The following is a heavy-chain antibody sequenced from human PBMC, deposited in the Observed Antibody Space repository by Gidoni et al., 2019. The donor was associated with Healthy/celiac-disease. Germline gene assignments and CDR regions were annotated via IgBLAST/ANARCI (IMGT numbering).Heavy chain of an antibody. V-gene: IGHV4-59*01. CDR3: ARAALVGEPDY. Sequence: QVQLQESGPGLVKPSETLSLTCTVSGGSISSYYWSWIRQPPGKGLEWIGYIYYSGSTNYNPSLKSQVTISVDTSKNQFALKLSSVTAADTAVYYCARAALVGEPDYWGQGTLVTVSS. J-gene: IGHJ4*02. CDR1: GGSISSYY. D-gene: IGHD1-26*01. CDR2: IYYSGST.